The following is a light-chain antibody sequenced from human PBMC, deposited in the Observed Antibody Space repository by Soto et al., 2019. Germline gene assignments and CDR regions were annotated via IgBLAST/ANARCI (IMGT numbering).Light chain of an antibody. V-gene: IGLV2-8*01. CDR1: SSDVGGDNY. CDR2: EVT. Sequence: QSVLTQPPSASGSPGQSVTISCTGTSSDVGGDNYVSWYQQHPGKAPKLMIYEVTKRPSGGPDRFSGSKSGNTASLTVSGLQVEDEADYYCSSLKVFGGGTKLTVL. J-gene: IGLJ2*01. CDR3: SSLKV.